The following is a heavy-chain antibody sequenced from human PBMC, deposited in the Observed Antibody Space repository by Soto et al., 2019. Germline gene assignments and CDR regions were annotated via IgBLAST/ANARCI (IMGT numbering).Heavy chain of an antibody. Sequence: ASVKVSCKASGYTFTSYDINWVRQATGQGLGWMGWMNPNSGNTGYAQKFQGRVTMTRNTSISTAYMELSSLRSEDTAVYYCARANVHYDFWSGPQNDDAFDIWGQGTMVTVS. J-gene: IGHJ3*02. CDR2: MNPNSGNT. V-gene: IGHV1-8*01. D-gene: IGHD3-3*01. CDR3: ARANVHYDFWSGPQNDDAFDI. CDR1: GYTFTSYD.